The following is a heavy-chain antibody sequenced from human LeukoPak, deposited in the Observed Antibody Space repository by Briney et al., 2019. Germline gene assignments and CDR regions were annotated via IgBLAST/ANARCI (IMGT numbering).Heavy chain of an antibody. Sequence: SETLSLTCTVSGGSISSYYWSWIRQPPGKGLEWIGYIYYSGSTNYNPPLKSRVTISVDTSKNQFSLKLSSVTAADTAVYYCATTPSGWYGLGYWGQGTLVTVSS. CDR1: GGSISSYY. CDR3: ATTPSGWYGLGY. D-gene: IGHD6-19*01. J-gene: IGHJ4*02. V-gene: IGHV4-59*01. CDR2: IYYSGST.